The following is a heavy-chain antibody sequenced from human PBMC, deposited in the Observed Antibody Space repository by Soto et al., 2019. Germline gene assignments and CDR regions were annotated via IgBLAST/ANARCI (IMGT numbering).Heavy chain of an antibody. D-gene: IGHD3-16*02. V-gene: IGHV3-11*01. CDR3: ARSFQPRLGELSYYYYYYMDV. CDR2: ISSSGSTI. Sequence: GGSLRLSCAASGFTFSDYYMSWIRQAPGKGLEWVSYISSSGSTIYYADSVKGRFTISRDNAKNSLYLQMNSLRAEDTAVYYCARSFQPRLGELSYYYYYYMDVWGKGTTVTVSS. J-gene: IGHJ6*03. CDR1: GFTFSDYY.